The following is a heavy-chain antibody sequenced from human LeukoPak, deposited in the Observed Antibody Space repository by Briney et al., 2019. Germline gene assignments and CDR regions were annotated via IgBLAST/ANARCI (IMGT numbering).Heavy chain of an antibody. Sequence: SVKVSCKASGGTFSSYAISWVRQALGQGLEWMGGIIPIFGTTNYAQKLQGRITITADKSTSTAYMELSSLRSEDTAVYYCARVYCSSTSCSTANWFDPWGQGTLVTVSS. D-gene: IGHD2-2*01. V-gene: IGHV1-69*06. J-gene: IGHJ5*02. CDR2: IIPIFGTT. CDR3: ARVYCSSTSCSTANWFDP. CDR1: GGTFSSYA.